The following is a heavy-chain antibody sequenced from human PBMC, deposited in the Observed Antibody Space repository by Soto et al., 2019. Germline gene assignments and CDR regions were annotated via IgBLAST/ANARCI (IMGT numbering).Heavy chain of an antibody. V-gene: IGHV3-33*01. Sequence: QVQLVESGGGVVQPGGSLRLSCAASGFTFSSFGMHWVRQAPGKGLEWVAVVWYDGSNRFHADSVKGRFTISRDNSKNTLYLQMNRLRAEDTAEYYCARDNVGATAIDYWGQGTLVTVSS. CDR1: GFTFSSFG. J-gene: IGHJ4*02. D-gene: IGHD1-26*01. CDR3: ARDNVGATAIDY. CDR2: VWYDGSNR.